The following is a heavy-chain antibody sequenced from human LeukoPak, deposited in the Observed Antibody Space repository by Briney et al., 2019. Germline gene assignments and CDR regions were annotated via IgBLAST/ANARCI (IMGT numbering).Heavy chain of an antibody. CDR3: ARGAAVAVLYCY. Sequence: PGGSLRLSCAASGFTFSSYSMDWVRHAPGKGRGWVSSISSSSSYIYYSDSVKGRFTISRDNAKNSLYLQMNSLRAEDTAVYYCARGAAVAVLYCYWGQGTLVTVSS. CDR1: GFTFSSYS. V-gene: IGHV3-21*01. CDR2: ISSSSSYI. D-gene: IGHD2-15*01. J-gene: IGHJ4*02.